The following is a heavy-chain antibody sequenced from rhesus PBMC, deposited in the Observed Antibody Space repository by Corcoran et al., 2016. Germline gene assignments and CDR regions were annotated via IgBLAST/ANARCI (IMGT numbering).Heavy chain of an antibody. V-gene: IGHV4S10*01. CDR3: ARERAAGPFDY. D-gene: IGHD6-13*01. CDR2: LYGSSTTT. J-gene: IGHJ4*01. Sequence: QVQLQESGPGVVKPSETLSLTCAVSGGSISDSYRWRWIRQPPGKGLEWIGDLYGSSTTTTSNPSLTSRVTISKATSQNQFSLKLGSVTAADTAMYYCARERAAGPFDYWGQGVLVTVSS. CDR1: GGSISDSYR.